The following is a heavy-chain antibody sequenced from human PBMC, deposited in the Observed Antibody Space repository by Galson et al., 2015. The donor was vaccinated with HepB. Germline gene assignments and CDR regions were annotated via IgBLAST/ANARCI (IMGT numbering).Heavy chain of an antibody. CDR3: AKGYGLLDS. V-gene: IGHV3-23*01. D-gene: IGHD5-18*01. CDR2: ISGNGDST. CDR1: GFAFDTHA. Sequence: LRLSCAASGFAFDTHAMSWVRQAPGRGLEWISGISGNGDSTFYADSVKGRFTVSRDNSNNMLYLQMNSLRAEDAGLYFCAKGYGLLDSWGQGILVTVSS. J-gene: IGHJ5*01.